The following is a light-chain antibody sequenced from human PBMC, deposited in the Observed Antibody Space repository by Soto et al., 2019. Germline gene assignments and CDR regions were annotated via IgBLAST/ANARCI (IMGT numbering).Light chain of an antibody. CDR2: LGS. CDR1: QSLLHSNGYNY. V-gene: IGKV2-28*01. CDR3: MRSLHSPHT. Sequence: DIVMTQSPLSLPVTPGEPASISCRSSQSLLHSNGYNYLDWYLQKPGQSPQLLIYLGSNRASGVPDRFSGSGSGTDFTLKISRVEAEDVGVYYCMRSLHSPHTFVLGTKLDIK. J-gene: IGKJ1*01.